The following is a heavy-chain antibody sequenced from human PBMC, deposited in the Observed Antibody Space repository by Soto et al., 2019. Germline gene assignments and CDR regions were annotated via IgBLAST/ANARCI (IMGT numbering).Heavy chain of an antibody. CDR3: ARATAYYDILTGYQNWFDP. CDR2: ISAYNGNT. J-gene: IGHJ5*02. Sequence: ASVKVSCKASGYTFTSYGISWVRQAPGQGLEWMGWISAYNGNTNYAQKLQGRVTMTTDTSTSTAYMELRSLRSDDTAVYYCARATAYYDILTGYQNWFDPWGQGTLVNVSS. V-gene: IGHV1-18*04. D-gene: IGHD3-9*01. CDR1: GYTFTSYG.